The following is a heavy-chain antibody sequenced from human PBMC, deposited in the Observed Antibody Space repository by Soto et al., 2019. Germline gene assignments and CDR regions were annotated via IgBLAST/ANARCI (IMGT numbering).Heavy chain of an antibody. D-gene: IGHD6-19*01. CDR1: GYTFMRSG. V-gene: IGHV1-18*01. J-gene: IGHJ4*02. Sequence: QVQLVQSGAEVKKPGASVKVSCKTSGYTFMRSGINWVREAPGQGLEWMGWISAYNGDTSYAQKFQGRVIMTTDTSTSTAYMELRSLTSEDTAVYYCASGKWLGDYLDYWGQGTLVTVPS. CDR2: ISAYNGDT. CDR3: ASGKWLGDYLDY.